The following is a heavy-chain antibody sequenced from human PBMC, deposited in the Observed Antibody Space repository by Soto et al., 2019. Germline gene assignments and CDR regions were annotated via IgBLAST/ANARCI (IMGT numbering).Heavy chain of an antibody. Sequence: SETLSLTCTGSGGSISSSSYYWGWIRQPPGKGLEWIGSIYYSGSTYYNPSLKSRVTISVDTSKNQFSLKLSSVTAADTAVYYCARRGIAAQGGYYYYYMDVWGKGTTVTVSS. CDR1: GGSISSSSYY. CDR2: IYYSGST. V-gene: IGHV4-39*01. D-gene: IGHD6-13*01. CDR3: ARRGIAAQGGYYYYYMDV. J-gene: IGHJ6*03.